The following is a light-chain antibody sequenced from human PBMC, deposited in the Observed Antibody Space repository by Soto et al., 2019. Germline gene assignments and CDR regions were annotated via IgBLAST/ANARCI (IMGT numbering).Light chain of an antibody. CDR2: EVT. CDR3: ASYAGTKLFV. CDR1: SSDVGFYNF. V-gene: IGLV2-8*01. Sequence: QSVLTRPPSASGSPGQSLTMSCTGTSSDVGFYNFVSWYQQRPGKAPKLVIYEVTKRPSGVPDRFSGSKSGSTASLTVSGLQADDEADYYCASYAGTKLFVFGSGTKVTVL. J-gene: IGLJ1*01.